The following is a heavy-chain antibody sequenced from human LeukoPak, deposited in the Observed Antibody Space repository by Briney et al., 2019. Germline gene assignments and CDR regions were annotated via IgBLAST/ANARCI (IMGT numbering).Heavy chain of an antibody. CDR1: GFTVNSNS. Sequence: GGSLRLSCAASGFTVNSNSMTWVRQAPGKGLEWVSIIYSGGSEYYADFVKGRFTISRDNSKNTLHLQMNTMRAEDTAVYYCASRIATAGSVDYWGQGTLVTVSS. D-gene: IGHD6-13*01. CDR3: ASRIATAGSVDY. V-gene: IGHV3-53*01. CDR2: IYSGGSE. J-gene: IGHJ4*02.